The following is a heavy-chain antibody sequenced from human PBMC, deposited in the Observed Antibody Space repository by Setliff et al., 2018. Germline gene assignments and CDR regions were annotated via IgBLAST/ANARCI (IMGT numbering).Heavy chain of an antibody. D-gene: IGHD3-10*01. CDR3: ARVRITPYCMDV. Sequence: TSEILSLTCTVSGGSMGSYYWTWIRQSAGKGLEWIGRVYTTGSTAFNPSLNSRVTMSLDKSKNQFSLKLYSVTAADTAVYFCARVRITPYCMDVRGKGTTVTVSS. CDR2: VYTTGST. V-gene: IGHV4-4*07. CDR1: GGSMGSYY. J-gene: IGHJ6*03.